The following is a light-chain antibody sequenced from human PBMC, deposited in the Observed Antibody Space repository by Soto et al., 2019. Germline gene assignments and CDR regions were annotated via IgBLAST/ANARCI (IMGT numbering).Light chain of an antibody. CDR3: HQYGSSPWT. J-gene: IGKJ1*01. CDR1: QSVTSSF. CDR2: GAS. V-gene: IGKV3-20*01. Sequence: EIVLMQFPGTLSLSPGERATLSCRASQSVTSSFLAWYQQKPGQAPRLLIYGASSRATGIPDRFSGSGSGTDLPLTISRLEPEDFEVYSCHQYGSSPWTFGQGTKVEIK.